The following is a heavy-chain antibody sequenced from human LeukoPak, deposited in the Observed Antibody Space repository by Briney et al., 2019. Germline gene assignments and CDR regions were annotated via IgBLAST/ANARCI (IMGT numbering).Heavy chain of an antibody. D-gene: IGHD2/OR15-2a*01. CDR1: GFTVSHNY. CDR2: IHSGGSS. J-gene: IGHJ4*02. Sequence: PGGSLRLSCTASGFTVSHNYMHWVRQAPGKGLEWVSVIHSGGSSYHADSVKGRFTISRDNSKNTVFLQLNSLRAEDTAVYYCAGGPPAETFIVFWGQGPLVTVSS. V-gene: IGHV3-53*01. CDR3: AGGPPAETFIVF.